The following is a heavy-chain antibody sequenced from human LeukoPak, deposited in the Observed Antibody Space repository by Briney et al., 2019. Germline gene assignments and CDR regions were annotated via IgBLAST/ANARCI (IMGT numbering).Heavy chain of an antibody. V-gene: IGHV4-39*07. CDR2: IYYSGST. D-gene: IGHD4/OR15-4a*01. CDR3: ASSLGPPLLTPY. CDR1: GGSISSSSYY. Sequence: PSETLSLTCTVSGGSISSSSYYWGWIRQPPGKGLEWIGSIYYSGSTYYNPSLKSRVTISVDTSKNQFSLKLSSVTAADTAVYYCASSLGPPLLTPYWGQGTLVTVSS. J-gene: IGHJ4*02.